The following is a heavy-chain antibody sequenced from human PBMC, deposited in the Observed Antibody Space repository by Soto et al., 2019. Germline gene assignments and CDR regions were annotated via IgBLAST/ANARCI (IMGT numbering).Heavy chain of an antibody. D-gene: IGHD1-26*01. V-gene: IGHV3-48*03. CDR1: GFTFSSFE. Sequence: GGSLRLSCVASGFTFSSFEMNWIRQAPGKGPEWIAVINPSGRTISYADSVKGRFTISRDNAENSVYLQMNSLRAEDTAVYYRAKDLEAVVGVFDYWGQGTLVTVSS. CDR2: INPSGRTI. CDR3: AKDLEAVVGVFDY. J-gene: IGHJ4*02.